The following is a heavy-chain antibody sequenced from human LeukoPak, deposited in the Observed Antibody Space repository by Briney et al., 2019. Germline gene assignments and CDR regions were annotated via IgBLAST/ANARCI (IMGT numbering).Heavy chain of an antibody. CDR1: GYSFNSHH. Sequence: ASVKVSCKTSGYSFNSHHVHWVRQAPGQGLEWMGVKFSHDGTTSYTQNFQGRLTMTRDTPTSTVYMELSSLGSKDTAVYYCARDSGNFHYDMDVWGQGTTVIVSS. CDR2: KFSHDGTT. V-gene: IGHV1-46*02. J-gene: IGHJ6*02. D-gene: IGHD3-10*01. CDR3: ARDSGNFHYDMDV.